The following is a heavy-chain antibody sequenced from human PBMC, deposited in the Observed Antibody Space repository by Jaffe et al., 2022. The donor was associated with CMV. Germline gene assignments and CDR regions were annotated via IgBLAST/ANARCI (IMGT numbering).Heavy chain of an antibody. D-gene: IGHD4-17*01. V-gene: IGHV1-69*09. Sequence: QVQLVQSGAEVKKPGSSVKVSCKASGGTFSSYAISWVRQAPGQGLEWMGRIIPILGIANYAQKFQGRVTITADKSTSTAYMELSSLRSEDTAVYYCARDREDYGGNPWVYWGQGTLVTVSS. CDR1: GGTFSSYA. J-gene: IGHJ4*02. CDR3: ARDREDYGGNPWVY. CDR2: IIPILGIA.